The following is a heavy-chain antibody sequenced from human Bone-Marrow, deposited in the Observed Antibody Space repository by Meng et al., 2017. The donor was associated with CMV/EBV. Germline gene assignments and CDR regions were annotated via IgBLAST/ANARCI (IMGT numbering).Heavy chain of an antibody. J-gene: IGHJ4*02. D-gene: IGHD6-25*01. CDR3: TRGSAAAAGATVLPDY. CDR2: IYYNGAT. V-gene: IGHV4-59*01. Sequence: GSLRLSCIVSGGSITSYFWNWVRQPPGKGLQWIGYIYYNGATNHNPSLKSRVTISVDTSKNQFSLKLSSVTAADTAIYYCTRGSAAAAGATVLPDYWGQGALVTVSS. CDR1: GGSITSYF.